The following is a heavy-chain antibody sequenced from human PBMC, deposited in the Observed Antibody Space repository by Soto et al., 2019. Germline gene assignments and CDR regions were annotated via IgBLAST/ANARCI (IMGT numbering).Heavy chain of an antibody. J-gene: IGHJ4*02. CDR2: ISYDGIDE. V-gene: IGHV3-30*18. CDR3: AKDLREMATTTPDY. D-gene: IGHD1-1*01. Sequence: QVHLVESGGGVVQPGRSLRLSCAASGFTFTSFGIHWVRQAPGKGLEWVAVISYDGIDENYADSVKGRFSISRDKSKNTVYLQMNSLRGEDTAVYYCAKDLREMATTTPDYWGQGTLVTVSS. CDR1: GFTFTSFG.